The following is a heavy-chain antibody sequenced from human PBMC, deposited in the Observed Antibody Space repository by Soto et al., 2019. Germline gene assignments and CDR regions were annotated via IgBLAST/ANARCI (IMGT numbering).Heavy chain of an antibody. J-gene: IGHJ5*02. V-gene: IGHV4-34*01. Sequence: SETLSLTCAVYGGSVSGYYWSWIRQPPGKGLEWIGEINHSGSTNYNPSLKSRVTISVDTSKNQFSLKLSSVTAADTAVYYCARGRRIAAHHHNWFDPWGQGTLVTVSS. CDR1: GGSVSGYY. D-gene: IGHD6-6*01. CDR3: ARGRRIAAHHHNWFDP. CDR2: INHSGST.